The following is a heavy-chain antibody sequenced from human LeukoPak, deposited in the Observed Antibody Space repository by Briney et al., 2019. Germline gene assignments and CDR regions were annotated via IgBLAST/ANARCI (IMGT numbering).Heavy chain of an antibody. Sequence: SETLSLTCAVSGGSISSNNWWGWVRQPPGKGLEWIGEIYHSGSTNYNPSLKSRVTISVDTSKNQFSLKLSSVTAADTAVYYCARGIRGLVVVVWDDAFDIWGQGTMVTVSS. CDR3: ARGIRGLVVVVWDDAFDI. CDR1: GGSISSNNW. J-gene: IGHJ3*02. CDR2: IYHSGST. D-gene: IGHD3-22*01. V-gene: IGHV4-4*02.